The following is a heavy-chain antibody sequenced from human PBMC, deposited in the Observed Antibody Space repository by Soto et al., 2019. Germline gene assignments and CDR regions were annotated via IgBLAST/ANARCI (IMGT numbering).Heavy chain of an antibody. D-gene: IGHD1-26*01. V-gene: IGHV1-2*04. J-gene: IGHJ4*02. CDR1: GYTFTGYY. CDR2: INPNSGGT. Sequence: GASVKVSCKASGYTFTGYYMHWVRQAPGQGLEWMGWINPNSGGTNYAQKFQGWVTMTRDTSISTAHMELSRLRSDDTAVYYCARSESATSLDYWGQGTLVTVSS. CDR3: ARSESATSLDY.